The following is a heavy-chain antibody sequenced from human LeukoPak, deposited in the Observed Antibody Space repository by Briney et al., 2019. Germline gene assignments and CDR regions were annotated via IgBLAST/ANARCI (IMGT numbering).Heavy chain of an antibody. CDR3: AKGGVGLGELLYPPDY. J-gene: IGHJ4*02. CDR2: ISYDGSNK. D-gene: IGHD3-10*01. Sequence: GGSLRLSCAASAFTFSNYAMHWVRQAPGKGLEWVAVISYDGSNKYYADSVKGRFTISRDNSKNTLYLQMNSLRAEDTAVYYCAKGGVGLGELLYPPDYWGQGTLVIVSS. CDR1: AFTFSNYA. V-gene: IGHV3-30*04.